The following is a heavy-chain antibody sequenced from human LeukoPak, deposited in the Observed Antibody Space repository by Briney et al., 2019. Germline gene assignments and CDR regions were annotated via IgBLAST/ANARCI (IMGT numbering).Heavy chain of an antibody. CDR1: GGTFSSYA. D-gene: IGHD6-19*01. Sequence: SVKVSCKASGGTFSSYAISWVRQAPGQGLEWMGRIIPIFGTANYAQKFQGRVTITTDESMSTAYMELSSLRSEDTAVYYCARDLYSSGWYSDYWGQGTLVTVSS. CDR2: IIPIFGTA. CDR3: ARDLYSSGWYSDY. J-gene: IGHJ4*02. V-gene: IGHV1-69*05.